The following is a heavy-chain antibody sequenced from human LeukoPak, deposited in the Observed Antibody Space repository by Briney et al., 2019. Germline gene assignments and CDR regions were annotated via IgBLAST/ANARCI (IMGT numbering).Heavy chain of an antibody. CDR1: GFTFSSYS. D-gene: IGHD6-6*01. J-gene: IGHJ3*02. Sequence: GGSLRLSCAASGFTFSSYSMNWVRQAPGKGLEWVSSISSSSSYIYYADSVKGRFTISRDNAKNSLYLQMNSLRAEDTAVYYCARDLIPYNSNSDAFDIWGQGTMVTVSX. V-gene: IGHV3-21*01. CDR2: ISSSSSYI. CDR3: ARDLIPYNSNSDAFDI.